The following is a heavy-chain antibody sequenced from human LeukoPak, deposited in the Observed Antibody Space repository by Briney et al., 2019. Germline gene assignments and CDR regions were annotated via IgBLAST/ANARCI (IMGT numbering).Heavy chain of an antibody. J-gene: IGHJ4*02. CDR3: ARDHPVAGFDY. D-gene: IGHD6-19*01. CDR1: GFTFSSYE. Sequence: GGSLRLSCAASGFTFSSYEMNWVRQAPGKELEWVSYISSSGSTIYYADSVKGRFTISRDNAKNSLYLQMNSLRAEDTAVYYCARDHPVAGFDYWGQGTLVTVSS. V-gene: IGHV3-48*03. CDR2: ISSSGSTI.